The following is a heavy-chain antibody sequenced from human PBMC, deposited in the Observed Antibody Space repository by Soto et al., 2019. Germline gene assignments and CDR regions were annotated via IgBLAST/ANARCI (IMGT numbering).Heavy chain of an antibody. V-gene: IGHV3-64D*06. CDR1: GFTFSSYA. CDR3: AKDPPAGSIVVVPAVIDY. Sequence: PGGSLRLSCSASGFTFSSYAMHWVRQAPGKGLEYVSAISSNGGSTYYADSVKGRFTISRDNSKNTLYLQMTSLRAEDTAVYYCAKDPPAGSIVVVPAVIDYWGQGTLVTVSS. D-gene: IGHD2-2*01. CDR2: ISSNGGST. J-gene: IGHJ4*02.